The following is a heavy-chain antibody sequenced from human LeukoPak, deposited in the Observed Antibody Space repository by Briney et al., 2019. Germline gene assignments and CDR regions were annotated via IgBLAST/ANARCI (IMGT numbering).Heavy chain of an antibody. Sequence: ASVKVSRKASGYTFTSYGISWVRQAPGQGLEWMGWISAYNGNTNYAQKLQGRVTMTTDTSTSTAYMELRSLRSDDTAVYYCARDLSGSSSSSATGFDYWGQGTLVTVSS. D-gene: IGHD6-6*01. V-gene: IGHV1-18*01. CDR3: ARDLSGSSSSSATGFDY. CDR2: ISAYNGNT. J-gene: IGHJ4*02. CDR1: GYTFTSYG.